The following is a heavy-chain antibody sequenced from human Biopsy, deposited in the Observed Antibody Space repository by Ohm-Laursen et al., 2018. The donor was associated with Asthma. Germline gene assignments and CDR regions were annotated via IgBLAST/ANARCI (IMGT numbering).Heavy chain of an antibody. J-gene: IGHJ3*02. CDR1: GFVFSQCG. V-gene: IGHV3-30*03. D-gene: IGHD3-22*01. CDR2: VSSDGHNK. Sequence: SLRLSCADSGFVFSQCGMHWVRQGPGKGLEWVALVSSDGHNKYYEDSVKGRFTISRDNSRNRLYLQINGLTVEDSAVYFCARQSGQEYGDSIPFDTWGQGTKVAVSS. CDR3: ARQSGQEYGDSIPFDT.